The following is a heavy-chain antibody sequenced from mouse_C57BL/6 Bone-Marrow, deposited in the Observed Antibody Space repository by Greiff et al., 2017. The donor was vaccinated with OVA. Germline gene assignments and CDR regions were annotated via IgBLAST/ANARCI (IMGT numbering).Heavy chain of an antibody. Sequence: QVQLQQPGAELVKPGASVKLSCKASGYTFTSYWLYWVMQRPGRGLEWIVRIDPNSGGTKYNEKFTRKSTLTVDKPSSIAYMQLSSLTSEDSAVYYCASSYYSNYYFDYWGQGTTLTVSS. CDR1: GYTFTSYW. V-gene: IGHV1-72*01. J-gene: IGHJ2*01. CDR3: ASSYYSNYYFDY. CDR2: IDPNSGGT. D-gene: IGHD2-5*01.